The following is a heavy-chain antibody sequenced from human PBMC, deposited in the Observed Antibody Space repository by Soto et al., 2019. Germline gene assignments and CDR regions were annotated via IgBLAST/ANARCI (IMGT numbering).Heavy chain of an antibody. CDR1: GLTVSHNY. Sequence: GGSLRLSCVASGLTVSHNYMAWVRQAPEMGLEWVSILYTEGTTYYADSVKGRFTISRDSSKNTLFLQMDSLRAADTAVYYCVRPRPSGENYGMDVWGQGTTVTVSS. J-gene: IGHJ6*02. V-gene: IGHV3-53*01. CDR2: LYTEGTT. D-gene: IGHD3-16*01. CDR3: VRPRPSGENYGMDV.